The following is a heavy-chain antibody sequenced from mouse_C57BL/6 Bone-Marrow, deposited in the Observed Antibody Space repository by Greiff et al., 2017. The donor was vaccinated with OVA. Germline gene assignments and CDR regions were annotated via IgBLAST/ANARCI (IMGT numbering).Heavy chain of an antibody. J-gene: IGHJ1*01. Sequence: VQLQQSGAELVRPGASVKLSCTASGFNIKDDYMHWVKQRPEQGLEWIGWIDPENGDTEYASKFKGKATITADKSSNTSSLQLSSLTSEATAVSDCSTDGSSVWYIDVWGSGTTVTVTS. V-gene: IGHV14-4*01. CDR1: GFNIKDDY. CDR3: STDGSSVWYIDV. CDR2: IDPENGDT. D-gene: IGHD1-1*01.